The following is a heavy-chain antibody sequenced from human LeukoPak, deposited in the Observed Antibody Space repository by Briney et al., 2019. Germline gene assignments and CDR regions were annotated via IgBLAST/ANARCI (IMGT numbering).Heavy chain of an antibody. V-gene: IGHV4-59*01. CDR2: IYYSGST. CDR1: GGSITTYY. J-gene: IGHJ4*02. D-gene: IGHD1-26*01. CDR3: ARGKKWELLFDY. Sequence: PSETLSLTCIISGGSITTYYWSWIRQPPGKGLEWIGYIYYSGSTNYNPSLKSRVTISVDTSKNQFSLKLSSVTAADTAVYYCARGKKWELLFDYWGQGTLVTVSS.